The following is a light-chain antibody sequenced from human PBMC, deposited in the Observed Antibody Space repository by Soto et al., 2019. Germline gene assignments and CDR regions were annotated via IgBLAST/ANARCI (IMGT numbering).Light chain of an antibody. CDR2: SAS. Sequence: AIQMTQSPSSLFASVGDRVTITCRASQDIKNDIGWYQQKPGRAPKLLMYSASTLHTEVPSRFSGSGSGSVFTLTISSLQPEDFATYYCLQDYSYPYTFGQGTKLEIK. CDR1: QDIKND. J-gene: IGKJ2*01. V-gene: IGKV1-6*01. CDR3: LQDYSYPYT.